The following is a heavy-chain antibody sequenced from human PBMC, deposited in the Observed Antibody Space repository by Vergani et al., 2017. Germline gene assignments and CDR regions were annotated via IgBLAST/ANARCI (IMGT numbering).Heavy chain of an antibody. Sequence: EVQLLESGGGLVQPGGSLRLSCAASGFTFSSYALSWVRQAPGKGLEWVSAISGSGSSKYYADSVKGRFTISRDNSKNTLYLQMNSLRAEDTAVYYCAKGYGSGFYYYYMDVWGKGTTVTVSS. J-gene: IGHJ6*03. D-gene: IGHD3-10*01. CDR3: AKGYGSGFYYYYMDV. V-gene: IGHV3-23*01. CDR2: ISGSGSSK. CDR1: GFTFSSYA.